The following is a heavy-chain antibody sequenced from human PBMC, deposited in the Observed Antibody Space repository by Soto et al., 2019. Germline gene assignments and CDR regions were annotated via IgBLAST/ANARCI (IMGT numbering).Heavy chain of an antibody. CDR2: IYPGDSDT. CDR1: GYSFTSYW. D-gene: IGHD2-2*01. Sequence: PGESLKISCKGSGYSFTSYWIGWVRQMPGKGLEWMGIIYPGDSDTRYSPSFQGQVTISADKSISTAYLQWSSLKASDTAMYYCARHSLGYCSSTSCHYYYYGMDVCGQRTTVTVSS. CDR3: ARHSLGYCSSTSCHYYYYGMDV. V-gene: IGHV5-51*01. J-gene: IGHJ6*02.